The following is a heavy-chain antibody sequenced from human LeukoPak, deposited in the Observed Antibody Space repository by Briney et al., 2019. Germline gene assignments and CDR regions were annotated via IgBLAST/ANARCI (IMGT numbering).Heavy chain of an antibody. D-gene: IGHD1-26*01. Sequence: TSGTLSLTCAVYGGSFSGYYWSWIRQPPGKGLEWIGEINHSGSTNYNPSLKSRVTISVDTSKNQFSLKLSSVTAADTAVYYCATNPRERHNWFDPWGQGTLVTVSS. CDR3: ATNPRERHNWFDP. CDR2: INHSGST. J-gene: IGHJ5*02. CDR1: GGSFSGYY. V-gene: IGHV4-34*01.